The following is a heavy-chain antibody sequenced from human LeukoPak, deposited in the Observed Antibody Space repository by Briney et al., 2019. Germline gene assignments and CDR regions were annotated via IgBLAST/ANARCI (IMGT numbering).Heavy chain of an antibody. D-gene: IGHD6-13*01. CDR3: AREGIAAADYRN. J-gene: IGHJ4*02. CDR1: GYTFTSYD. CDR2: MNPNSGNT. V-gene: IGHV1-8*03. Sequence: ASVKVSCKASGYTFTSYDINWVRQATGQGLEWMGWMNPNSGNTGYAQKFQGRVTITRNTSISTAYMELSSLRSEDTAVYYCAREGIAAADYRNWGQGTLVTVSS.